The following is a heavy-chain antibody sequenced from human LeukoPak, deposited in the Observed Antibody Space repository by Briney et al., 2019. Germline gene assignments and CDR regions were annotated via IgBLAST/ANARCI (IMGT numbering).Heavy chain of an antibody. V-gene: IGHV3-13*04. J-gene: IGHJ4*02. Sequence: GGSLRLSCAASGFTFSSYDMHWVRQVTGKRLEWVSAIGVAGDTYYLDSVRGRFTISRENAKNSLYLQMNSLRAGDTAVYYCARGGDRDYWGQGTLVTVSS. CDR2: IGVAGDT. CDR3: ARGGDRDY. CDR1: GFTFSSYD.